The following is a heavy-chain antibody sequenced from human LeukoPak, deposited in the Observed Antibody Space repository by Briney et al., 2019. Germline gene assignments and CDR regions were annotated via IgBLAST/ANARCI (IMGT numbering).Heavy chain of an antibody. J-gene: IGHJ6*04. Sequence: SVKVSCKASGGTFSSYAINWVRQAPGQGLEWMGGIIPIFGTANYAQKFQDTVTITAAESTSTAFMELSSLRSEDTAVYYCARNNYYGSGSYMDVWDKGTTVTVSS. D-gene: IGHD3-10*01. CDR3: ARNNYYGSGSYMDV. V-gene: IGHV1-69*13. CDR1: GGTFSSYA. CDR2: IIPIFGTA.